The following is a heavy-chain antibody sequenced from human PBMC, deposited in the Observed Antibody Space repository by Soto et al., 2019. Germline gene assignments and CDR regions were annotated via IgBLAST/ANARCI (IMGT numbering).Heavy chain of an antibody. Sequence: HPGGSLRLSCAASGFTFSNYGMSWVRQAPGKGLEWVSSISGSGGTIYYADSVKGRLTISRDNAKNSLYLQMHSLRAEDTAVYYCARGRGLFADYWGQGTLVTVSS. V-gene: IGHV3-48*04. CDR3: ARGRGLFADY. J-gene: IGHJ4*02. D-gene: IGHD5-12*01. CDR1: GFTFSNYG. CDR2: ISGSGGTI.